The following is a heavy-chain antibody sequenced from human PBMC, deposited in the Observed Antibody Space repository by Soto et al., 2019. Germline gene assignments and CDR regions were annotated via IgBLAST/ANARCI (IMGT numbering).Heavy chain of an antibody. CDR3: ERENPGLGVR. D-gene: IGHD2-8*01. V-gene: IGHV3-7*01. Sequence: EVQLVESGGALVQTGGSLRLSCTAYGFSFDIYWMNWVRQAPGKGLEWVANIKQDGSAKNYVDSVKGRFTISRDNAKNSLYLQMNSLRAEDTAVYHCERENPGLGVRWGQGTLVTVSS. CDR2: IKQDGSAK. J-gene: IGHJ4*02. CDR1: GFSFDIYW.